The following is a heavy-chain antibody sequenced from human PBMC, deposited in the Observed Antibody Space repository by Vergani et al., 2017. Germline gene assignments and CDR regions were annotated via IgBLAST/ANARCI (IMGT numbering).Heavy chain of an antibody. D-gene: IGHD3-16*01. Sequence: QLQLQESGPGLVKPSETLSLTCTVSGGSISSSSYYWGWIRQPPGKGLEWIGSIYYSGSTYYNPSPKSRVTISVDTSKNQFSRKLSSVTAADTAVYYCARERPMITFGGSPPNDYWGQGTLVTVSS. V-gene: IGHV4-39*07. CDR3: ARERPMITFGGSPPNDY. CDR1: GGSISSSSYY. J-gene: IGHJ4*02. CDR2: IYYSGST.